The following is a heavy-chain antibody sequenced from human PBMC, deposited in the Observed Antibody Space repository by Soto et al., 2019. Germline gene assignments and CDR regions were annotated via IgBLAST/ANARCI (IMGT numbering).Heavy chain of an antibody. Sequence: SETLSLTCTVSGGSISSYYWSWIRQPPGKGLEWIWYIYYSGSTNYNPSLKSRVTISVDTSKNQFSLKLSSVTAADTAVYYCARAHGDHGGFDYWGQGTLVTVSS. D-gene: IGHD4-17*01. V-gene: IGHV4-59*01. CDR1: GGSISSYY. J-gene: IGHJ4*02. CDR3: ARAHGDHGGFDY. CDR2: IYYSGST.